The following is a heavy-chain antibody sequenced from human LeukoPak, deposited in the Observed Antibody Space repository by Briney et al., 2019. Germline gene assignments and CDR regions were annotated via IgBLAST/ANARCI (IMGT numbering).Heavy chain of an antibody. V-gene: IGHV1-46*03. D-gene: IGHD3-22*01. CDR1: GYTFTSYY. CDR3: AREDYDSSGYPNLGYYFDY. J-gene: IGHJ4*02. CDR2: INPSGGST. Sequence: ASVKVSCKASGYTFTSYYMHWVRQAPGQGLEWMGIINPSGGSTSYAQKFQGRVTMTRGTSTSTVYMELSSLRSEDTAVYYCAREDYDSSGYPNLGYYFDYWGQGTLVTVSS.